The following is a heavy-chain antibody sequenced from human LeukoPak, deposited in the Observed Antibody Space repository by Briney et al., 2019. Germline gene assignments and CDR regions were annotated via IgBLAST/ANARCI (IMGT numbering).Heavy chain of an antibody. V-gene: IGHV5-10-1*01. D-gene: IGHD3-16*01. Sequence: GESLRISCKGSGYSFTSYWISWVRQMPGKGLEWMGRIDPSDSYTNYSPSFQGHVTISADKSISTAYLQWSSLKASDTAMYCARPGLGGGMDVWGKGTTVTVSS. CDR3: ARPGLGGGMDV. J-gene: IGHJ6*04. CDR2: IDPSDSYT. CDR1: GYSFTSYW.